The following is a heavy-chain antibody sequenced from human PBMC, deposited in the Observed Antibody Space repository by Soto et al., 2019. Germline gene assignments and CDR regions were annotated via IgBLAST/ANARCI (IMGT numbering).Heavy chain of an antibody. D-gene: IGHD5-18*01. CDR3: AGGGAMVVTWFVP. CDR1: GGSISSYY. Sequence: SETLSLTCTVSGGSISSYYWSWIRQPPGKGLEWIGYIYYSGSTNYNPSLKRRVTISVATSKNQFSLKLSSVTAADTAVYYCAGGGAMVVTWFVPLCQGTLVTVFS. V-gene: IGHV4-59*01. J-gene: IGHJ5*02. CDR2: IYYSGST.